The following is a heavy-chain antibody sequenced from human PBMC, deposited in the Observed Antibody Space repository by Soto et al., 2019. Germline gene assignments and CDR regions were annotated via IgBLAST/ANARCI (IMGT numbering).Heavy chain of an antibody. CDR1: GYAFTTYG. J-gene: IGHJ4*02. CDR3: ARGRYGDY. D-gene: IGHD1-1*01. Sequence: QVHLVQSGAEVKKPGASVKVSCKGSGYAFTTYGITWVRQAPGQGLEWMGWISAHNGNTNYAQKLQGRVTVTSDTATSTAYMELRSLRSDDTAAYYCARGRYGDYWGQGAMVTVSS. CDR2: ISAHNGNT. V-gene: IGHV1-18*01.